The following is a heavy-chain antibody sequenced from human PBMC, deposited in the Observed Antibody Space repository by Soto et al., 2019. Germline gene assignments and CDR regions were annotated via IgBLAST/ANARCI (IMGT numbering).Heavy chain of an antibody. CDR1: GFTFSSYA. Sequence: QVQLVESGGGVVQPGRSLRLSCAASGFTFSSYAMHWVRQAPGKGLEWVAVISYDGSNKYYADSVKGRFTISRDNSKNTLYLQMNSLRAEDTAVYYCARAAIVGVVAAQDNWFDPWGQGTLVTVSS. CDR2: ISYDGSNK. D-gene: IGHD2-15*01. CDR3: ARAAIVGVVAAQDNWFDP. V-gene: IGHV3-30-3*01. J-gene: IGHJ5*02.